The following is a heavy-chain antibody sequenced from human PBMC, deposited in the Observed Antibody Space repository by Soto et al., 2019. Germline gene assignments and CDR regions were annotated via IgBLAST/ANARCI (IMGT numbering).Heavy chain of an antibody. D-gene: IGHD3-22*01. CDR3: AKDPKRNSSGCYCTFDY. Sequence: PGGSLRLSCSASGFTFSSYGMHWVRQAPGKGLEWVAVISYDGSNKYYADSVKGRFTISRDNSKNTLYLQMNSLRAEDTAVYYCAKDPKRNSSGCYCTFDYWGQGTLVTVSS. V-gene: IGHV3-30*18. CDR1: GFTFSSYG. CDR2: ISYDGSNK. J-gene: IGHJ4*02.